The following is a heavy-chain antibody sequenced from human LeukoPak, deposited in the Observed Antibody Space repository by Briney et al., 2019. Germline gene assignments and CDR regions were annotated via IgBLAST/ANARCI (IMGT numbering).Heavy chain of an antibody. D-gene: IGHD2-15*01. V-gene: IGHV1-8*01. CDR1: GYTFTSYD. J-gene: IGHJ5*02. CDR3: ARSPPLGYCSGGSCYDEYNWFDP. CDR2: MNPNSGNT. Sequence: AXVKVSCKASGYTFTSYDINWVRQAPGQGLEWMGWMNPNSGNTDYAQKFQGRVTMTRNTSISTDYMELSSLRSEDTAVYYCARSPPLGYCSGGSCYDEYNWFDPWGQGTLVTVSS.